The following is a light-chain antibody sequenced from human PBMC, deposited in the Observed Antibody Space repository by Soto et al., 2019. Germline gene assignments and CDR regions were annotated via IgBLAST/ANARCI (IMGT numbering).Light chain of an antibody. CDR1: SSDVGGYDY. CDR3: CSYTTTSTFV. CDR2: EVF. V-gene: IGLV2-14*03. J-gene: IGLJ2*01. Sequence: QSALTQPASVSGSPGQSITISCTGTSSDVGGYDYVSWYQQHPGKVPKLMIYEVFRRPSGISDRFSGSKSGNTASLTISGLQAEDEAHYYCCSYTTTSTFVFGGGTKDTVL.